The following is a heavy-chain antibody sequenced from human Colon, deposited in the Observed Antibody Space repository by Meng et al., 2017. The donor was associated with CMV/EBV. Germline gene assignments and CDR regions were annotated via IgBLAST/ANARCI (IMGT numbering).Heavy chain of an antibody. D-gene: IGHD6-13*01. CDR1: GFTFSTYG. CDR3: AKDLAAAGTLDYDYGMDV. J-gene: IGHJ6*02. V-gene: IGHV3-30*02. CDR2: MRYDRSDK. Sequence: GGSLRLSCAASGFTFSTYGMHWFRQAPGKGLEWVTFMRYDRSDKYYVDSVKGRFTISRDTTKNTLYLEMNSLRVEDTAVYYCAKDLAAAGTLDYDYGMDVWGQGTTVTVSS.